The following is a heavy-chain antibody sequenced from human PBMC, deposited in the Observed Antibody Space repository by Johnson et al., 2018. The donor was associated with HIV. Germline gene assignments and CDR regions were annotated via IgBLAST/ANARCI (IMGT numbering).Heavy chain of an antibody. CDR1: GFTFRSYG. D-gene: IGHD6-13*01. CDR2: IRYDGSNT. Sequence: QVLLVESGGGVVQPGGSLRLSCAASGFTFRSYGMHWVRQAPGKGLAWVAFIRYDGSNTYYADSVTGRFTITRDNTKNKLYLQMNCLRAEYTAVYYCASDDTGYSSSFDAFDIWGQGTMFTVSS. CDR3: ASDDTGYSSSFDAFDI. J-gene: IGHJ3*02. V-gene: IGHV3-30*02.